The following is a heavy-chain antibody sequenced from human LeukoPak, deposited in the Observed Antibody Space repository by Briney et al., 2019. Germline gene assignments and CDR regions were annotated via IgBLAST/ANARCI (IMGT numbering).Heavy chain of an antibody. Sequence: GGSLRLSCAASRFTFSSYAMSWVRQPPGKGLEWVSGISGSGGSTYYADSVKGRFTISRDNSKNTLYLQMNSLRAEDTAVYYCAKSRGSSTSAYAMDVWGQGTTVTVSS. CDR3: AKSRGSSTSAYAMDV. CDR1: RFTFSSYA. V-gene: IGHV3-23*01. CDR2: ISGSGGST. D-gene: IGHD2-2*01. J-gene: IGHJ6*02.